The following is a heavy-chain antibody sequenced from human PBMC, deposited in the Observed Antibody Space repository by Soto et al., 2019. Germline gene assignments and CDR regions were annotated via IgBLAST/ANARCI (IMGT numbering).Heavy chain of an antibody. CDR1: GFTFSSYS. J-gene: IGHJ4*02. CDR2: ISSSSSYI. D-gene: IGHD6-19*01. Sequence: PGGSLRLSCAASGFTFSSYSMNWVRQAPGKGLEWVSSISSSSSYIYYADSVKGRFTISRDNAKNSLYLQMNSLRAEDTAVYYCARVGVSGGSTNLFDYWGQGTLVTVPQ. V-gene: IGHV3-21*01. CDR3: ARVGVSGGSTNLFDY.